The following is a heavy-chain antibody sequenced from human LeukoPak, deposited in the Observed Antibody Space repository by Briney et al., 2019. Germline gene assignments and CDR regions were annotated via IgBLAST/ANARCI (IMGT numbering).Heavy chain of an antibody. CDR3: ARQAGDIPY. J-gene: IGHJ4*02. Sequence: SETLSLTCAVYGGSFSGYYWSWIRQPPGKGLEWIGEINHSGRTNYNPSLKSRVTISVDTSKNQFSLRLSSVTAADTAVYYCARQAGDIPYWGQGTLVTVSS. D-gene: IGHD3-16*01. V-gene: IGHV4-34*01. CDR1: GGSFSGYY. CDR2: INHSGRT.